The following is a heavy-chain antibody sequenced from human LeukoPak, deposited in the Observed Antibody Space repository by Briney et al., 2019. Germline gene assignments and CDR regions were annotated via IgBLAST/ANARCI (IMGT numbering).Heavy chain of an antibody. D-gene: IGHD3-22*01. CDR2: IYHSGST. J-gene: IGHJ1*01. Sequence: SETLSLTCTVSGGSISSYYWSWIRQPPGKGLEWIGYIYHSGSTNYNPSLKSRVTISVDTSKNQFSLKLSSVTAADTAVYYCAKDDVIVVVITQNTTYAEYFQHWGQGTLVTVSS. CDR1: GGSISSYY. V-gene: IGHV4-59*12. CDR3: AKDDVIVVVITQNTTYAEYFQH.